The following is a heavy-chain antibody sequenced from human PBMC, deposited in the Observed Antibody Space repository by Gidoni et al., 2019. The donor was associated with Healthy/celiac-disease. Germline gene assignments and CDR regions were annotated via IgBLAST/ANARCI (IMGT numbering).Heavy chain of an antibody. D-gene: IGHD3-3*01. Sequence: QVTLRESGPALVKPTQTLTLTCTFSGFSLSTRGMCVSWIRQPPGKALEWLALIDWDDDKYYSTSLKTRLTISKDTSKNQVVLTMTNMDPVDTATYYCARIRGEVYDFYYYGMDVWGQGTTVTVSS. CDR3: ARIRGEVYDFYYYGMDV. CDR1: GFSLSTRGMC. CDR2: IDWDDDK. V-gene: IGHV2-70*01. J-gene: IGHJ6*02.